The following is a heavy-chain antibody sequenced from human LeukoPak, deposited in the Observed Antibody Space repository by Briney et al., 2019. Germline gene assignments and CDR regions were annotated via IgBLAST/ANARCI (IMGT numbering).Heavy chain of an antibody. Sequence: GGSLRLSCAASGFTFNNYAMSWVRQAPGKGLEWVSAISGSGGTYYADSVKGRFIISRDNSKNTLYLQMNSLRAEDTAMYYCAKHPSVGNFEYWGQGTLVTVSS. D-gene: IGHD4-23*01. CDR2: ISGSGGT. V-gene: IGHV3-23*01. J-gene: IGHJ4*02. CDR1: GFTFNNYA. CDR3: AKHPSVGNFEY.